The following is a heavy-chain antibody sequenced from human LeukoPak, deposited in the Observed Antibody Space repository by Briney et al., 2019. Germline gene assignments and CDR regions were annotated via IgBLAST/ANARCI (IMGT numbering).Heavy chain of an antibody. CDR3: ARRGWGRNSDRLFDY. D-gene: IGHD4-23*01. CDR1: GFSVTNNY. Sequence: GGSLRLSCAVSGFSVTNNYMSWVRQAPGKGLEWVSVFYVGGATYYADSVKGRFTISRDTSTNTLYLQMNSLRIEDTAVYYCARRGWGRNSDRLFDYWGQGTLVTVSS. CDR2: FYVGGAT. V-gene: IGHV3-53*05. J-gene: IGHJ4*02.